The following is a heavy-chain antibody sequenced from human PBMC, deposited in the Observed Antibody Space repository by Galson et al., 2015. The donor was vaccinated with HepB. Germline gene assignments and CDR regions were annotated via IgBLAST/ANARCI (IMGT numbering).Heavy chain of an antibody. J-gene: IGHJ4*02. D-gene: IGHD3-22*01. CDR1: GGTFSNQA. Sequence: SVKVSCKASGGTFSNQAISWVRQAPGQGLEWMGRITPILGSTDYAQRFQGRVTITADKSTGTAYMDLNSLKSDDTAVYYCVTSSYDNTGPPGWGQGALVTVSS. V-gene: IGHV1-69*04. CDR3: VTSSYDNTGPPG. CDR2: ITPILGST.